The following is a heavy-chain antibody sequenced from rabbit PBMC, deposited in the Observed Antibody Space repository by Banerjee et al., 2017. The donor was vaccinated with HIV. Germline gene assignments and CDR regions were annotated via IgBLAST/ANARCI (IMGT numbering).Heavy chain of an antibody. CDR1: GFSFSNKYV. Sequence: QEQLEESGGDLVKPEGSLTLTCTASGFSFSNKYVMCWVRQAPGKGLEWIACINTISGDTVYATWAKGRFTISKASWTTVTLQMTSLTAADTATYFCAREGASSSGYYLWGPGTLVTVS. CDR2: INTISGDT. J-gene: IGHJ4*01. V-gene: IGHV1S45*01. CDR3: AREGASSSGYYL. D-gene: IGHD1-1*01.